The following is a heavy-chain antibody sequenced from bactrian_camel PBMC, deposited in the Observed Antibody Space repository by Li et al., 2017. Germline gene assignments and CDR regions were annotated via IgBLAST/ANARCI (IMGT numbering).Heavy chain of an antibody. CDR3: AAADSRPRRMWDTEVIGGCDEYNS. D-gene: IGHD1*01. V-gene: IGHV3S55*01. CDR2: IDGEGIH. J-gene: IGHJ4*01. Sequence: QVQLVESGGGSVQAGGSLRPSCQYSGFMYESFCMAWFRQAPGKDREGVALIDGEGIHSYAESVKGRFTISKDNAKNTLYLQMDYLKPEDTAMYYCAAADSRPRRMWDTEVIGGCDEYNSWGQGTQVTVS. CDR1: GFMYESFC.